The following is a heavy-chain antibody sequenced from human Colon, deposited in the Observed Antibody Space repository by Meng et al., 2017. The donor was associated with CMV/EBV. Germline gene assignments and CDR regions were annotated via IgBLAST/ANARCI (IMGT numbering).Heavy chain of an antibody. CDR2: ISASGSLI. V-gene: IGHV3-11*01. CDR1: GFNFSDYY. Sequence: GGSLRLSCAASGFNFSDYYMTWIRQVPGKGLEWVAHISASGSLIYYADSVKGRFTISRDNSKNTVYLQMNSLRVDDTAVYYCAKDVQSVPPRSKDHWGQGTLVTVSS. J-gene: IGHJ4*02. CDR3: AKDVQSVPPRSKDH. D-gene: IGHD2-2*01.